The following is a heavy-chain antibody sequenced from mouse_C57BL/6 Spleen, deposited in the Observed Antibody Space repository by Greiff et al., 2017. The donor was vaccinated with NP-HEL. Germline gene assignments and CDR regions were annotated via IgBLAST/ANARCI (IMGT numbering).Heavy chain of an antibody. CDR1: GYTFTDYY. CDR2: INPNNGGT. Sequence: EVQLQQSGPELVKPGASVKISCKASGYTFTDYYMNWVKQSHGKSLEWIGDINPNNGGTSYNQKFKGKATLTVDKSSSTAYMELRSLTSEDSAVYYCARDGSSYSAGIPFAYWGQGTLVTVSA. D-gene: IGHD1-1*01. V-gene: IGHV1-26*01. CDR3: ARDGSSYSAGIPFAY. J-gene: IGHJ3*01.